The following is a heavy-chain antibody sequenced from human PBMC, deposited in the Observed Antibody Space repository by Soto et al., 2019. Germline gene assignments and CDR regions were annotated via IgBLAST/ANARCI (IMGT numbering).Heavy chain of an antibody. CDR3: ARESEGGNLHDWFDP. D-gene: IGHD3-16*01. Sequence: KPSETLSLTCSVSGDSIGTYYWSWVRQPPGKGLEWLGFVHYSGSTQYNPSLKGRVTISVDTSKNQLSLKLRSVTAADTAVYYCARESEGGNLHDWFDPWGQGTLVTVS. V-gene: IGHV4-59*01. J-gene: IGHJ5*02. CDR2: VHYSGST. CDR1: GDSIGTYY.